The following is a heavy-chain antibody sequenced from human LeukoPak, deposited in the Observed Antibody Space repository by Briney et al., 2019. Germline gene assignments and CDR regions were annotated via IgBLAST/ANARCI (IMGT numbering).Heavy chain of an antibody. CDR1: GFTFSSYE. D-gene: IGHD5-12*01. J-gene: IGHJ4*02. V-gene: IGHV3-48*03. Sequence: GGSLRLSCAASGFTFSSYEMNWVRQAPGKGLEWVSYISSSGSTIYYADSVKGRFTISRDNAKNSLYLQMNSLRAEDTAVYYCARDLLRGLRDYWGQGTLVTVSS. CDR3: ARDLLRGLRDY. CDR2: ISSSGSTI.